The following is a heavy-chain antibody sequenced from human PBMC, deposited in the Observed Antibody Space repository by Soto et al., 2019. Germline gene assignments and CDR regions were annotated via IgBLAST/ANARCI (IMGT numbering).Heavy chain of an antibody. CDR2: IYNSGNT. J-gene: IGHJ5*02. CDR1: GGSISSGVYS. Sequence: PSETLSLTCAVSGGSISSGVYSCSLIRQPPGQGLEWIGYIYNSGNTYYNPSLMSRVTISVDRSQNHFSLKLTSVTAADTAVYYCARGSDGVWNWFDPWGQGTQVTVSS. D-gene: IGHD2-21*02. V-gene: IGHV4-30-2*01. CDR3: ARGSDGVWNWFDP.